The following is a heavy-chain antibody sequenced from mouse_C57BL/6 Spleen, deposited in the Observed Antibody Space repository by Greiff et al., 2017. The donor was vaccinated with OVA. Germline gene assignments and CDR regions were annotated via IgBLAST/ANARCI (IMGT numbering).Heavy chain of an antibody. J-gene: IGHJ1*03. Sequence: VQLQQPGAELVKPGAPVKTSCKASGYTFTSYWITWVKQRPGQGLEWIGDIYPGSGSTNYNEKFKSKATLTVDTSSSTAYMQLSSLRSEDSAVYDWVYGSRRYWYGDGWGTGTTGTVSS. CDR3: VYGSRRYWYGDG. CDR2: IYPGSGST. V-gene: IGHV1-55*01. D-gene: IGHD1-1*01. CDR1: GYTFTSYW.